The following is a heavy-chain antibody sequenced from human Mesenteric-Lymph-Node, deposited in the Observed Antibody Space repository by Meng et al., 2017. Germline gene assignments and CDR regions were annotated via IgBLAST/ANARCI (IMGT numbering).Heavy chain of an antibody. J-gene: IGHJ4*02. CDR2: IYYSGRT. CDR3: ARLWFGERPPDY. Sequence: QLQLQESGPGLVKPSETLSLTCTASCGSISSSAYYWGWIRPPPGKGLEWIGSIYYSGRTYYNPSLKSRVTMSVDTSKNQFSLKLSSVTAADTAVYYCARLWFGERPPDYWGQGTLVTVSS. V-gene: IGHV4-39*01. D-gene: IGHD3-10*01. CDR1: CGSISSSAYY.